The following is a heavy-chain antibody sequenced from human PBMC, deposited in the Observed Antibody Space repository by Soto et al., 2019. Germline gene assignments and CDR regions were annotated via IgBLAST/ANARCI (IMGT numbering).Heavy chain of an antibody. Sequence: QVQLVQSGAEVKKPGASVKVSCKASGYTFTSYYMHWVRQAPGQGLDRMGIINPGGGSASYAQKFQGRVTMTRDTSTRTVYMELSSLRSEDTAVYYCARGYGSSIDCWGQGTMVTVSS. V-gene: IGHV1-46*01. CDR3: ARGYGSSIDC. CDR2: INPGGGSA. D-gene: IGHD6-6*01. CDR1: GYTFTSYY. J-gene: IGHJ4*02.